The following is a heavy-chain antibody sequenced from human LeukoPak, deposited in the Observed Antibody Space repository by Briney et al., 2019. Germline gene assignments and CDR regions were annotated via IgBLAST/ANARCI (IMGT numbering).Heavy chain of an antibody. V-gene: IGHV3-23*01. D-gene: IGHD3-9*01. CDR2: ICGSGGSK. CDR3: AKVGTVYYDILTGYYRRLDYFDS. CDR1: GFTLSSYA. Sequence: GGSLRLSCAASGFTLSSYAMRWVRQAPGKGREGVSAICGSGGSKFYADSVKGRFTISRDNSKNTLYLQMNSLRAEDTAVYYCAKVGTVYYDILTGYYRRLDYFDSWGQGTLVTVSP. J-gene: IGHJ4*02.